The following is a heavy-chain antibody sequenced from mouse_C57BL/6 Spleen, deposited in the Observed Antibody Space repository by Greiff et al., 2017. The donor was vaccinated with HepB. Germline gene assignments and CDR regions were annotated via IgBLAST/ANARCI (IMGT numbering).Heavy chain of an antibody. CDR1: GFTFSDYY. V-gene: IGHV5-16*01. CDR2: INYDGSST. CDR3: ARTTVFDY. J-gene: IGHJ2*01. Sequence: EVMLVESEGGLVQPGSSMKLSCTASGFTFSDYYMAWVRQVPEKGLEWVANINYDGSSTYYLDSLKSRFIISRDNAKNILYLQMSSLKSEDTATYYCARTTVFDYWGQGTTLTVSS. D-gene: IGHD1-1*01.